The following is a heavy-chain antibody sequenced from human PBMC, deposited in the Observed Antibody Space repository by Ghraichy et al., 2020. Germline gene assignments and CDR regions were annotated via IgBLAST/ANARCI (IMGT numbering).Heavy chain of an antibody. D-gene: IGHD3-10*01. Sequence: SETLSLTCTVSGGSISSSSYYWGWIRQPPGKGLEWIGSIYYSGSTYYNPSLKSRVTISVDTSKNQFSLKLSSVTAADTAVYYCAEVANMVRGPTQSNYYGMDVWGQGTTVTVSS. CDR3: AEVANMVRGPTQSNYYGMDV. J-gene: IGHJ6*02. CDR2: IYYSGST. CDR1: GGSISSSSYY. V-gene: IGHV4-39*01.